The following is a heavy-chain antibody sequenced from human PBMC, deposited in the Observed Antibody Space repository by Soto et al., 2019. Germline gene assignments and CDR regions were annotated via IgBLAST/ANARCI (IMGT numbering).Heavy chain of an antibody. CDR1: SDSISSYY. CDR2: ISYSGST. CDR3: ARGNSWRLPFDY. Sequence: PSETLSLTCTVSSDSISSYYWSWIRQPPGKRLEWIGYISYSGSTDYNPSLKSRVTISGDTSKNQFSLKVSSVTAADTAVYYCARGNSWRLPFDYWGQGTLVTVSS. D-gene: IGHD6-25*01. J-gene: IGHJ4*02. V-gene: IGHV4-59*01.